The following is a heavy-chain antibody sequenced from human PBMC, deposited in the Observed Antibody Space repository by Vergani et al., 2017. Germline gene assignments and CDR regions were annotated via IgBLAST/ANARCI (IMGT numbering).Heavy chain of an antibody. V-gene: IGHV1-46*01. J-gene: IGHJ3*02. Sequence: QVQLVQSGAEVKKPGASVKVSCKASGYTFTSYYMHWVRQAPGQGLEWMGIINPSGGSTSYAQKFQGRVTMTRDTSTSTVYMELSSLRSEDTAVYYCARDRWDTAMVSGAFDIWGQGTMVTVSS. CDR3: ARDRWDTAMVSGAFDI. CDR1: GYTFTSYY. CDR2: INPSGGST. D-gene: IGHD5-18*01.